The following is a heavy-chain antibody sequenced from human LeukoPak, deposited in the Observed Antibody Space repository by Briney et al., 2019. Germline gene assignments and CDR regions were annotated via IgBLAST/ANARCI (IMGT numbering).Heavy chain of an antibody. V-gene: IGHV1-18*01. CDR1: GYTFTSDG. CDR3: ARGDPHNWFDP. CDR2: ISVYNGNT. Sequence: GASVKVSCKASGYTFTSDGIIWLRQAPGQGLEWMGWISVYNGNTNYVQKLQGRVTMTTDTSTSTAYMELRNLRSDDTAVYYCARGDPHNWFDPWGQGTLVTVSS. J-gene: IGHJ5*02.